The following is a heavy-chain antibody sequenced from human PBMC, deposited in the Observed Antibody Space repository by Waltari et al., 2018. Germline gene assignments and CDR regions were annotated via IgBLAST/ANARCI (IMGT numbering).Heavy chain of an antibody. D-gene: IGHD5-12*01. Sequence: QVQLQESGPGLVKPSETLSLTCAVSGYSISSGYYWGWIRQPPGKGLEWIGSIYHSGRTYTNPSLKSRVTISVDTSKNQFSLKLSSVTAADTAVYYCARQDLRVYSGLLDWDIWGQGTMVTVSS. CDR2: IYHSGRT. CDR3: ARQDLRVYSGLLDWDI. V-gene: IGHV4-38-2*01. J-gene: IGHJ3*02. CDR1: GYSISSGYY.